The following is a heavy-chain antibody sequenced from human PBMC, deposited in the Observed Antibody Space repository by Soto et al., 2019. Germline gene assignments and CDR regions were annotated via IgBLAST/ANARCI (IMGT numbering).Heavy chain of an antibody. CDR3: ARDSSYGSFAPLQN. V-gene: IGHV3-53*01. D-gene: IGHD5-18*01. Sequence: PGGSLRLSCAASGFTVSSNYMSWVRQAPGKGLEWVSVIYSGGSTYYADSVKGRFTISRDNSKNTLYLQMNSLRAEDTAVYYCARDSSYGSFAPLQNWGQGTLVTVSS. CDR2: IYSGGST. J-gene: IGHJ4*02. CDR1: GFTVSSNY.